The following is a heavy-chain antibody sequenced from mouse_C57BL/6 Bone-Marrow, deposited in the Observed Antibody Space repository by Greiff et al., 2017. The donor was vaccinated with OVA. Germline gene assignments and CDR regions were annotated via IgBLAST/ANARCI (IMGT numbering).Heavy chain of an antibody. CDR3: ARWSTTVVAKGYWYFDV. CDR1: GYTFTSYG. J-gene: IGHJ1*03. V-gene: IGHV1-81*01. Sequence: VKVVESGAELARPGASVKLSCKASGYTFTSYGISWVKQRTGQGLEWIGEIYPRSGNTYYNEKFKGKATLTADKSSSTAYMELRSLTSEDSAVYFCARWSTTVVAKGYWYFDVWGTGTTVTVSS. D-gene: IGHD1-1*01. CDR2: IYPRSGNT.